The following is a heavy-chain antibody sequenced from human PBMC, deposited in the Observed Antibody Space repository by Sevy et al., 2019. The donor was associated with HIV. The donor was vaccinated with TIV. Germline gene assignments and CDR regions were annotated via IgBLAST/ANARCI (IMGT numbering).Heavy chain of an antibody. D-gene: IGHD2-8*01. CDR1: GFTFSIYT. Sequence: GGSLRLSCAASGFTFSIYTMSWVRQAPGKGLEWVSTFCFGGSKIYYADSVKGRCTISRDNSRNTVYLQMNSLRADDTAVYYCAREGCTQPHDYWGQGTLVTVSS. CDR2: FCFGGSKI. J-gene: IGHJ4*02. V-gene: IGHV3-23*01. CDR3: AREGCTQPHDY.